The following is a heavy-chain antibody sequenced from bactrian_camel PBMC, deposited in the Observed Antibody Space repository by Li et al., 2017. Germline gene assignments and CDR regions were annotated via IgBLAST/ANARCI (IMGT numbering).Heavy chain of an antibody. J-gene: IGHJ4*01. CDR2: RNSGGGST. CDR1: GFTFSSYR. CDR3: STSRSDNWYNYNS. D-gene: IGHD6*01. Sequence: VQLVESGGGLVQPGGSLRLSCAASGFTFSSYRMSWVRQAPGKGLEWVSSRNSGGGSTYYADSVKGRFTISKGNVKNTLYLQLSDLKTEDTAMYYCSTSRSDNWYNYNSWGQGTQVTVS. V-gene: IGHV3S1*01.